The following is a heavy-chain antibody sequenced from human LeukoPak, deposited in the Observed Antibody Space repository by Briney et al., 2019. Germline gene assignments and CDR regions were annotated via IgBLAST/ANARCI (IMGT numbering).Heavy chain of an antibody. CDR1: GYTFTSYY. V-gene: IGHV1-46*01. Sequence: ASVKVSCKASGYTFTSYYMHWVRQAPGQRLEWMGIINPSGGSTSYSQKFQGRVTMTRDTSTSTVYMELSSLRSEDTAVYYCARTTPPYGMDVWGQGTTVTVSS. D-gene: IGHD4-11*01. CDR2: INPSGGST. J-gene: IGHJ6*02. CDR3: ARTTPPYGMDV.